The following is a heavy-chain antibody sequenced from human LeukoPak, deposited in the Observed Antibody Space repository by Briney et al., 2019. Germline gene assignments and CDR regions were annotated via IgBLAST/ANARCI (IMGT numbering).Heavy chain of an antibody. V-gene: IGHV3-30*03. D-gene: IGHD5-18*01. Sequence: GRSLRLSCAASGFTFSSYGMHWVRQAPGKGLEGVAVISYDGSNKYYADSVKGRFTISRDNSKNTLYLQMNGLRAEDTAAYYCASRYSYGYSLDYWGQGTLVTVSS. CDR3: ASRYSYGYSLDY. CDR1: GFTFSSYG. CDR2: ISYDGSNK. J-gene: IGHJ4*02.